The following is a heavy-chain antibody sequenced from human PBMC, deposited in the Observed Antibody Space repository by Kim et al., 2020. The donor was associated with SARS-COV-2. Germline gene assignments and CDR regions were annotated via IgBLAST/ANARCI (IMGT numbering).Heavy chain of an antibody. V-gene: IGHV1-18*01. CDR3: ARGSVVRGVVGLISPYYYYVMDV. CDR1: GYTFTNYG. J-gene: IGHJ6*02. Sequence: ASVKVSCKASGYTFTNYGINWVRLAPGQGLEWMGWISGYNGYTNYAQKLQGRVTMTKDTSTTTAYMELGSLRSDDTAVYYCARGSVVRGVVGLISPYYYYVMDVWGQGTTVTVSS. CDR2: ISGYNGYT. D-gene: IGHD3-10*01.